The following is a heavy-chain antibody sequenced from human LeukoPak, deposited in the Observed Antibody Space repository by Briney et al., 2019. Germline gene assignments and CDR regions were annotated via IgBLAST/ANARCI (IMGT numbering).Heavy chain of an antibody. CDR1: GFTFSSYA. D-gene: IGHD3-10*01. V-gene: IGHV3-23*01. Sequence: GGSLRLSCAASGFTFSSYAMSWVRQAPRKGLEWVSAISGSGGSTYYADSVKGRFTISRDNSKNTLYLQMNSLRAEDTAVYYCAKIHTDLWFGKSYNDYWGQGTLVTVSS. CDR3: AKIHTDLWFGKSYNDY. J-gene: IGHJ4*02. CDR2: ISGSGGST.